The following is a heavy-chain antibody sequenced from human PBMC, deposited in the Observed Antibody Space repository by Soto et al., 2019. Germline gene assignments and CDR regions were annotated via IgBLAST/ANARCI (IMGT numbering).Heavy chain of an antibody. CDR3: ARLRSYYYDSSGLNDY. Sequence: ASVKVSCKASGGTFSSYAISWVRQAPGQGLEWMGGIIPIFGTANYAQKFQGRVTITADESTSTAYMELSSLRSEDTAVYYCARLRSYYYDSSGLNDYWGQGTLVTVSS. V-gene: IGHV1-69*13. CDR2: IIPIFGTA. CDR1: GGTFSSYA. D-gene: IGHD3-22*01. J-gene: IGHJ4*02.